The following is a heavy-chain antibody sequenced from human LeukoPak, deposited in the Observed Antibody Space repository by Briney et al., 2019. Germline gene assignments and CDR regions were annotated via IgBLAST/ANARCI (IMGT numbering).Heavy chain of an antibody. V-gene: IGHV3-30*18. CDR2: ISYDGSNK. J-gene: IGHJ1*01. Sequence: GGSLRLSCAASGFTFSSYGMHWVRQAPGKGLEWVAVISYDGSNKYYADSVKGRFTISRDNAKNSLYLQMNSLRAEGTALYYCAKDSGGTAMAWSYFQHWGQGTLVTVSS. CDR3: AKDSGGTAMAWSYFQH. CDR1: GFTFSSYG. D-gene: IGHD5-18*01.